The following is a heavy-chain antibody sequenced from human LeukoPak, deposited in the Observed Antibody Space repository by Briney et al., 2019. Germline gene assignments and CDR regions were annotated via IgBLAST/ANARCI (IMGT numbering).Heavy chain of an antibody. CDR3: ATDGAGFDT. CDR2: INIGGTNT. V-gene: IGHV3-11*01. J-gene: IGHJ5*02. CDR1: GYTFNDYY. Sequence: PGGSLRLSCAASGYTFNDYYMSWIRQAPGKGLEWLSYINIGGTNTHYADSVKGRFTISRDNAKKSLYLEMNNLRAEDTAVYYCATDGAGFDTWGQGVLVTVSS.